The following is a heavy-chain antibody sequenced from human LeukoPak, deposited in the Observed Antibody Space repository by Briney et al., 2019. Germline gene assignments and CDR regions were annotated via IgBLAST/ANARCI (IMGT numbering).Heavy chain of an antibody. V-gene: IGHV3-30-3*01. CDR1: GFTFSSYA. D-gene: IGHD5-12*01. J-gene: IGHJ4*02. CDR3: AKGYSGLAR. CDR2: ISYDGSNK. Sequence: GGSLRLSCAASGFTFSSYAMHWVRQAPGKGLEWVAVISYDGSNKYYADSVKGRFTISRDNSKNTLYLHMNSLRAEDTALYYCAKGYSGLARWGQGTLVTVSS.